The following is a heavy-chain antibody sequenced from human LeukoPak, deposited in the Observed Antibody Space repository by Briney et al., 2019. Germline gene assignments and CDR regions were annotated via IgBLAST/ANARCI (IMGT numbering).Heavy chain of an antibody. D-gene: IGHD2-21*02. CDR2: IYPGDSDT. CDR1: GYSFTNYW. CDR3: ARQGLGYGGSDCLPWYFDL. V-gene: IGHV5-51*01. Sequence: GESLKISCEASGYSFTNYWIGWVRQMPGQGLEWMGIIYPGDSDTKYSPSLQGQVTISADKSTSTAYLQWSSLEASDTAMYYCARQGLGYGGSDCLPWYFDLWGRGTLVTVSS. J-gene: IGHJ2*01.